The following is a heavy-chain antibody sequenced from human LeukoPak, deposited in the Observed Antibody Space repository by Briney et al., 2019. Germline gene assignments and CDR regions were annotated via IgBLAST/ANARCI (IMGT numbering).Heavy chain of an antibody. J-gene: IGHJ6*02. CDR3: ARESVSSGWYGALNYYYYYGMDV. D-gene: IGHD6-19*01. V-gene: IGHV4-4*07. CDR2: IYTSGST. CDR1: GGSISSYY. Sequence: PSETLSLTCTVSGGSISSYYWSWIRQPAGKGLEWIGRIYTSGSTNYNPSLKSRVTMSVDTSKNQFSLKLSSVTAADTAVYYCARESVSSGWYGALNYYYYYGMDVWGQGTTVTVSS.